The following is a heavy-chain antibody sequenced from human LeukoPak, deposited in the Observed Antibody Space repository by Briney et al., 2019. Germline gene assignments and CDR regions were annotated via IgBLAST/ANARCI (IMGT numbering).Heavy chain of an antibody. CDR3: ARGLEGLLWFGELGP. D-gene: IGHD3-10*01. CDR1: GFTFSSYA. Sequence: GRSLRLSCAASGFTFSSYAMHWVRQAPGKGLEWVAVISYDGSNKYYADSVKGRFTISRDNSKNTLYLQMNSLRAGDTAVYYCARGLEGLLWFGELGPWGQGTLVTVSS. J-gene: IGHJ5*02. CDR2: ISYDGSNK. V-gene: IGHV3-30*04.